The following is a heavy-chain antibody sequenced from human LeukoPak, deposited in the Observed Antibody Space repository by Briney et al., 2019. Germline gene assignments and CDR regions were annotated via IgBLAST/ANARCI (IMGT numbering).Heavy chain of an antibody. CDR3: ARRSKLEPFFDY. J-gene: IGHJ4*02. CDR2: MNPKSGNT. D-gene: IGHD1-1*01. V-gene: IGHV1-18*01. Sequence: ASVKVSCKASGYTFTSYDINWVRQATGQGLEWMGWMNPKSGNTNYAQKLQGRVTMTTDTSTSTAYMELRSLRSDDTAVYYCARRSKLEPFFDYWGQGTLVTVSS. CDR1: GYTFTSYD.